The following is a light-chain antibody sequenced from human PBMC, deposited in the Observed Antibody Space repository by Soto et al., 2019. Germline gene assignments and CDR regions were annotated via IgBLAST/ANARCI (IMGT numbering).Light chain of an antibody. J-gene: IGKJ1*01. CDR3: QQYTNTNNPWM. CDR2: DAS. V-gene: IGKV1-5*01. Sequence: IQVTQSPPTLSASVGDRVTITYLSSQTNGTWMAWYQQQPGKATKLLVYDASTLQSGVASRFRGSGSGTELNLTITGLKPDDSATYSCQQYTNTNNPWMFGQGTKVDNK. CDR1: QTNGTW.